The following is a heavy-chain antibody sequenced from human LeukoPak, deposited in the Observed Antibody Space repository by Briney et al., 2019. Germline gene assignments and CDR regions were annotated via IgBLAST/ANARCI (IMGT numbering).Heavy chain of an antibody. D-gene: IGHD2-15*01. Sequence: GGSLRHSCAASGFTFSSYAMSWVRQAPGKGLEWVSAISGSGGSTYYADSVKGRFTISRDNSKNTLYLQMNSLRAEDTAVYYCAKEALTPGSAYYYYGMDVWGQGTTVTVSS. CDR3: AKEALTPGSAYYYYGMDV. V-gene: IGHV3-23*01. J-gene: IGHJ6*02. CDR2: ISGSGGST. CDR1: GFTFSSYA.